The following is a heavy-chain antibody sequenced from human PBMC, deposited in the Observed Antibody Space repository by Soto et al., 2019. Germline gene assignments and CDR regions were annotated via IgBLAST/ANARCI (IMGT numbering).Heavy chain of an antibody. CDR2: INPNSGGT. V-gene: IGHV1-2*04. Sequence: ASVKVSCKASGYTFTGYYMHWVRQAPGQGLEWMGWINPNSGGTNYAQKFQGWVTMTRDTSISTAYMELSRLRSDDTAVYYCARDGIVATDYYYGMDVWGQGTTVTVSS. CDR1: GYTFTGYY. D-gene: IGHD5-12*01. J-gene: IGHJ6*02. CDR3: ARDGIVATDYYYGMDV.